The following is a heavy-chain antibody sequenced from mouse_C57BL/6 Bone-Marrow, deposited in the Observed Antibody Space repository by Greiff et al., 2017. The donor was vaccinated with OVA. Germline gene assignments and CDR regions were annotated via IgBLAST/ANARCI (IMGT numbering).Heavy chain of an antibody. Sequence: EVKLMESGGGLVQPGGSLKLSCAASGFTFSDYGMAWVRQAPRKGPEWVAFISNLAYSIYYADTVTGRFTLSRENAKNTLYLEMSSMKSEDTAMYYCARRSITTVVASDWYFDVWGTGTTVTVSS. CDR2: ISNLAYSI. CDR3: ARRSITTVVASDWYFDV. V-gene: IGHV5-15*04. J-gene: IGHJ1*03. CDR1: GFTFSDYG. D-gene: IGHD1-1*01.